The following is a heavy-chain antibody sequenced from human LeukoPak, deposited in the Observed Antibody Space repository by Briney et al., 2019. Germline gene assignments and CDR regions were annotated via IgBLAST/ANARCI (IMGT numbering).Heavy chain of an antibody. CDR3: ARGRRDIVVVPAAILWFDP. CDR2: IKPDGSEK. CDR1: GFTFSAYW. Sequence: GGSLRLSCAASGFTFSAYWISWVRQAPGKGLEWVATIKPDGSEKRYADSVKGRFTISRDNAKNSLYLQMNSLRAEDTAVYYCARGRRDIVVVPAAILWFDPWGQGTLVTVSS. D-gene: IGHD2-2*02. V-gene: IGHV3-7*01. J-gene: IGHJ5*02.